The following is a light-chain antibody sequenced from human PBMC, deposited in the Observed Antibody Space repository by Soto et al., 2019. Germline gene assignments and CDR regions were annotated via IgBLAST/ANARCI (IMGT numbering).Light chain of an antibody. CDR1: PGTDANY. CDR3: QQRSNWPPIT. CDR2: GAS. J-gene: IGKJ5*01. V-gene: IGKV3D-20*02. Sequence: EFVVTQSPGTLSLSPGDRATLSCRASPGTDANYLAWYQQKPGQAPRLLIYGASSRATGIPDRFSGSGSGTNFTLTISSLEPEDAAVYYCQQRSNWPPITFGQGTRLENK.